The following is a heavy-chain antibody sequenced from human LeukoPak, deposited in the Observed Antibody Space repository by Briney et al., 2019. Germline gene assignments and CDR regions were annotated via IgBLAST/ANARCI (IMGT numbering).Heavy chain of an antibody. J-gene: IGHJ4*02. CDR2: INMDGSTT. CDR3: VRSASGWYGFFDY. Sequence: PGGSLRLSCVASGFTLSNSWMHWVRQAPGKGLVWVSRINMDGSTTNYADSVRGRFTISRDNAKNTLHLQMNSLRAEDTAVYYCVRSASGWYGFFDYWGQGTLVTLSS. D-gene: IGHD6-19*01. V-gene: IGHV3-74*01. CDR1: GFTLSNSW.